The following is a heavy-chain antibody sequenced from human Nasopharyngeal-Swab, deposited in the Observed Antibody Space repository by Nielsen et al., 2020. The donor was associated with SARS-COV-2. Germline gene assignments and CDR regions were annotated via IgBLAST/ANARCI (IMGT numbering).Heavy chain of an antibody. Sequence: GESLKISCAASGFIFTTYGMHWVRQAPGKGLEWVALISYDGSKKYYADSVKGRFTISRDKSKNTLYLRMNNLRAEDTAVYYCTRDRVFYYDSSGRKEFEYWGQGTRVTVSS. D-gene: IGHD3-22*01. J-gene: IGHJ4*02. CDR1: GFIFTTYG. V-gene: IGHV3-33*05. CDR3: TRDRVFYYDSSGRKEFEY. CDR2: ISYDGSKK.